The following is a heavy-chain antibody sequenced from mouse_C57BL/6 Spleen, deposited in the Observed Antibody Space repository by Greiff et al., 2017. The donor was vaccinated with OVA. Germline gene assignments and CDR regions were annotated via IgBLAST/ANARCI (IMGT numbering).Heavy chain of an antibody. Sequence: VQLQQPGAELVKPGASVKMSCKASGYTFTSYWITWVKQRPGQGLAWIGDIYPGSGSTNYNEKFKSKATLTVDTSSSTAYMQLSSLTSEDSAVYYCARGGIRRDVDYWGQGTTLTVSS. J-gene: IGHJ2*01. CDR3: ARGGIRRDVDY. D-gene: IGHD2-12*01. CDR1: GYTFTSYW. CDR2: IYPGSGST. V-gene: IGHV1-55*01.